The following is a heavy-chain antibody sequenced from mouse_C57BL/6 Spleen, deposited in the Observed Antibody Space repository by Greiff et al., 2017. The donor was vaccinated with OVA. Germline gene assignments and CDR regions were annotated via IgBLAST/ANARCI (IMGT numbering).Heavy chain of an antibody. CDR1: GYTFTSYW. CDR3: VYGSSYGGYAMGY. V-gene: IGHV1-52*01. CDR2: IDPSDSET. D-gene: IGHD1-1*01. Sequence: QVQLQQPGAELVRPGSSVKLSCKASGYTFTSYWMHWVKQRPIQGLEWIGNIDPSDSETHYNQKFKDKATLTVDKSSSTAYMQLSSLTSEDSAVYYCVYGSSYGGYAMGYWGQGASVTVSS. J-gene: IGHJ4*01.